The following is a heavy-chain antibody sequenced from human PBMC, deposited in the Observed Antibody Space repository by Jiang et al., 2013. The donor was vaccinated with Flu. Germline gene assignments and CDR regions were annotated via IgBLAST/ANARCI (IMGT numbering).Heavy chain of an antibody. CDR2: IIPILGIA. CDR1: GGTFSSYA. Sequence: SSVKVSCKASGGTFSSYAISWVRQAPGQGLEWMGRIIPILGIANYAQKFQGRVTITADKSTSTAYMELSSLRSEGTAVYYCARMKPTYYYYYGMDVWGQGTTVTVSS. CDR3: ARMKPTYYYYYGMDV. V-gene: IGHV1-69*04. J-gene: IGHJ6*02.